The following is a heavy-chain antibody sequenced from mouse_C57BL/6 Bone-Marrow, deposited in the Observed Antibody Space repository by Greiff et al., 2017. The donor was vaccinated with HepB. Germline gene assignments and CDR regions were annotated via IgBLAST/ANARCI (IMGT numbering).Heavy chain of an antibody. D-gene: IGHD1-1*01. CDR1: GYSITSGYY. CDR2: ISYDGSN. V-gene: IGHV3-6*01. Sequence: DVKLQESGPGLVKPSQSLSLTCSVTGYSITSGYYWNWIRQFPGNKLEWMGYISYDGSNNYNPSLKNRISITRDTSKNQFFLKLNSVTTEDTATYYCARALITTVVAYFDYWGQGTTLTVSS. CDR3: ARALITTVVAYFDY. J-gene: IGHJ2*01.